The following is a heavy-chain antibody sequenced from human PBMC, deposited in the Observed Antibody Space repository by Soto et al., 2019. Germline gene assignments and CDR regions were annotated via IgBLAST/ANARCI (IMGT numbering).Heavy chain of an antibody. V-gene: IGHV3-64*04. CDR1: GFTFSSYD. J-gene: IGHJ4*02. Sequence: GGSLRLSCVASGFTFSSYDMHWVRQAPGKGLEYVPSISSNGGTTYYVDSVKGRFTISRDNAKNSLYLQMNSLRAEDTAVYYCARATGADKEDYWGQGTLVTVSS. CDR2: ISSNGGTT. CDR3: ARATGADKEDY. D-gene: IGHD3-10*01.